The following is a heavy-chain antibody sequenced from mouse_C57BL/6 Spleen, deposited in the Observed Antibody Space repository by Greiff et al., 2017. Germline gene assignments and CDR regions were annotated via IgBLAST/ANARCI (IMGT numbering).Heavy chain of an antibody. D-gene: IGHD1-1*02. J-gene: IGHJ4*01. Sequence: QVQLKQPGAELVMPGASVKLSCKASGYTFTSYWMHWVKQRPGQGLEWIGEIDPSDSYTNYNQKFKGKSTLTVDKSSSTAYMQLSSLTSEDSAVYYCARTEDYGVYAMDYWGQGTSVTVSS. CDR3: ARTEDYGVYAMDY. CDR2: IDPSDSYT. V-gene: IGHV1-69*01. CDR1: GYTFTSYW.